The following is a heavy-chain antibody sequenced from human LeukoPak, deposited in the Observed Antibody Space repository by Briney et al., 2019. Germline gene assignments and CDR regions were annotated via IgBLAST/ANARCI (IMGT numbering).Heavy chain of an antibody. CDR3: ARGGSPAGYYGSGSYYPEFDP. CDR2: INPSGGST. V-gene: IGHV1-46*01. Sequence: ASVKVSRKASGYTFTSYYMHWVRQAPGQGLEWMGIINPSGGSTSYAQKFQGRVTMTRDMSTSTVYMELSSLRSEDTAVYYCARGGSPAGYYGSGSYYPEFDPWGQGTLVTVSS. CDR1: GYTFTSYY. J-gene: IGHJ5*02. D-gene: IGHD3-10*01.